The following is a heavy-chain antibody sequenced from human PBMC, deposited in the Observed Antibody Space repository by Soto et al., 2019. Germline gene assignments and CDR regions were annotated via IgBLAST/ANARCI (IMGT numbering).Heavy chain of an antibody. CDR1: GFTFSSYA. CDR2: ISGSGGST. CDR3: VKVESGSLAAAGELDY. V-gene: IGHV3-23*01. D-gene: IGHD6-13*01. J-gene: IGHJ4*02. Sequence: GGSLRLSCAASGFTFSSYAMSWVRQAPGKGLEWVSAISGSGGSTYYADSVKGRFTISRDNSKNTLYLQMNSLRAEDTAVYNCVKVESGSLAAAGELDYWGQGTLVTVSS.